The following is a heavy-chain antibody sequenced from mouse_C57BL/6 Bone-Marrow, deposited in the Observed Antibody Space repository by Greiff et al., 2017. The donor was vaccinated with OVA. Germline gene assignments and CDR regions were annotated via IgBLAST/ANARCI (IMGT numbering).Heavy chain of an antibody. CDR1: GYTFTSYW. D-gene: IGHD1-1*01. CDR3: ASQYYYGSSYLY. Sequence: VQLQQPGAELVRPGTSVKLSCKASGYTFTSYWMHWVKQRPGQGLEWIGVIDPSDSYTNYNQKFKGKATLTVDTSSSTAYMQLSSLTSEDSAGYYCASQYYYGSSYLYWGQGTTLTVSS. CDR2: IDPSDSYT. J-gene: IGHJ2*01. V-gene: IGHV1-59*01.